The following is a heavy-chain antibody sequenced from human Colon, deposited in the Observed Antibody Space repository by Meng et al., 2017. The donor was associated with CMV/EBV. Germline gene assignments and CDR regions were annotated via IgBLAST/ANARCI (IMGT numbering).Heavy chain of an antibody. CDR3: ARDAFYSNYGDWYYYYYGIDV. Sequence: GESLKISCEASGFTFSSYSMSWVRQAPGKGLEWVASSSSSSSYIYYAYSVKRRFTIARDNAKTSLYLKINSLRAEDTAVYYCARDAFYSNYGDWYYYYYGIDVWGQGTTVTVSS. J-gene: IGHJ6*02. CDR1: GFTFSSYS. CDR2: SSSSSSYI. V-gene: IGHV3-21*01. D-gene: IGHD4-11*01.